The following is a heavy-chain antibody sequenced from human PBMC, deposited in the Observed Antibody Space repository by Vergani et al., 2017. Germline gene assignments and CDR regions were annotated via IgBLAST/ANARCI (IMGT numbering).Heavy chain of an antibody. CDR2: IWYDGSSK. D-gene: IGHD4-23*01. CDR3: ARDRYYGGNSPFDY. CDR1: GFTFSSYG. J-gene: IGHJ4*02. V-gene: IGHV3-33*01. Sequence: QVQLVESGGGVVQPGRSLRLSCAASGFTFSSYGMHWVRQAPGKGLEWVAVIWYDGSSKYYADSVKGRFTISRDNSKKTLYLQMNRLRAEDTAVYYCARDRYYGGNSPFDYWGQGTLVTVSS.